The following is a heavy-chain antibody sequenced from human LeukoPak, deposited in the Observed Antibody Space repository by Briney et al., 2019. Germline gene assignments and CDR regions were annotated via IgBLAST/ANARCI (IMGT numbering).Heavy chain of an antibody. CDR2: IKQDGTEK. D-gene: IGHD3-22*01. Sequence: GGSLRLSCAASGFTFSGYYMAWVRQAPGKGLEWVANIKQDGTEKDYMDSVKGRFTTSRDNDENSLYLQMNGLRVEDTAVYFCARETTERVINCWGQGTLVIVSS. CDR1: GFTFSGYY. CDR3: ARETTERVINC. V-gene: IGHV3-7*01. J-gene: IGHJ4*02.